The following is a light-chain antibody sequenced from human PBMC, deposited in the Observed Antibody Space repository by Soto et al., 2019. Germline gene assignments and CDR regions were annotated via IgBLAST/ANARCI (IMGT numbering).Light chain of an antibody. J-gene: IGLJ2*01. Sequence: QSALTQPASVSGSPGQSITISCTGTRSDIGAYNFVSWYQQHPGEVPKLILYDVNVRPSGVSNRFSGSKSGNTASLTISGLQAQDEADYYRTSWTTSTTMIFGGGTKVTV. CDR2: DVN. CDR1: RSDIGAYNF. CDR3: TSWTTSTTMI. V-gene: IGLV2-14*03.